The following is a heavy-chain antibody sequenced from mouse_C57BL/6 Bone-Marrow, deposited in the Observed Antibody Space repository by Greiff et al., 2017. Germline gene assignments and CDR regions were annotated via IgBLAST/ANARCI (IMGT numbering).Heavy chain of an antibody. CDR1: GFTFSDFY. D-gene: IGHD2-5*01. V-gene: IGHV7-1*01. Sequence: EVKLMESGGGLVQSGRSLRLSCATSGFTFSDFYMEWVRQAPGKGLEWIAASRNKANDYTTEYSASVKGRFIVSRDTSQSILYLQMNALRAEDTAIYYCARDATIVTAWFAYWGQGTLVTVSA. J-gene: IGHJ3*01. CDR3: ARDATIVTAWFAY. CDR2: SRNKANDYTT.